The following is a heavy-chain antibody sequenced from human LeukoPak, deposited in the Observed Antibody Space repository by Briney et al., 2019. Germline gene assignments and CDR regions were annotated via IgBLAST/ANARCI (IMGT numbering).Heavy chain of an antibody. D-gene: IGHD5-24*01. CDR1: GGSISSGGYY. CDR2: IYYSGST. J-gene: IGHJ4*02. CDR3: ALRRDGYNSIDY. V-gene: IGHV4-31*03. Sequence: SETLSLTCTVSGGSISSGGYYWSWIRQHPGKGLEWIGYIYYSGSTYYNPSLKSRVTISVDTSKNQFSLKLSSVTAADTAVYYCALRRDGYNSIDYWGQGTLVTVSS.